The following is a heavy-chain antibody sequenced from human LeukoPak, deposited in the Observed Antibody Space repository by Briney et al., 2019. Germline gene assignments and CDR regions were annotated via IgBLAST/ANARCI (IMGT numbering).Heavy chain of an antibody. CDR1: GYTLTELS. V-gene: IGHV1-24*01. Sequence: ASVKVSCKVSGYTLTELSMHWVRQAPGKGLEWMGGFDPEDGETIYAQKFQGRVAMTEDTSTDTAYMELSSLRSEDTAVYYCAIPGGSSRDFDYWGQGTLVTVSS. CDR2: FDPEDGET. D-gene: IGHD6-13*01. CDR3: AIPGGSSRDFDY. J-gene: IGHJ4*02.